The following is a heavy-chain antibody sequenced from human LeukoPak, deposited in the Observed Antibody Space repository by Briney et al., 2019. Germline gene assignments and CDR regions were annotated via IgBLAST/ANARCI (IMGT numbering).Heavy chain of an antibody. Sequence: GGSLRLSCAASGFTFSNYDMHWVRQAPGKGLEWVAVIWFDGSNKFYADSVKGRFTVSRDNSKNTLYLQMNSLRAEDTAVYYCASSAGALIDCWGQGTLVIVSS. CDR3: ASSAGALIDC. V-gene: IGHV3-33*01. CDR2: IWFDGSNK. J-gene: IGHJ4*02. CDR1: GFTFSNYD. D-gene: IGHD6-19*01.